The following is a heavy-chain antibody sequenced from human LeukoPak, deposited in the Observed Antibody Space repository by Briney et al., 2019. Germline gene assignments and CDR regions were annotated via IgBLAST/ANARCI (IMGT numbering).Heavy chain of an antibody. D-gene: IGHD5-12*01. J-gene: IGHJ4*02. CDR2: IYPGDSDT. CDR3: ARPATTRDYYFDY. Sequence: GSLKISCKGSGYSFTSYWIGWVRQMPGKGLEWMGIIYPGDSDTRYSPSFQGQVTISADKSISTAYLQWSSLKASDTAMYYCARPATTRDYYFDYWGQGTLVTVSS. V-gene: IGHV5-51*01. CDR1: GYSFTSYW.